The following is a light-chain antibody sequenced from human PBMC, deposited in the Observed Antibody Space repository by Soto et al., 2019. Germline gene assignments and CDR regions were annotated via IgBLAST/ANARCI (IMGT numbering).Light chain of an antibody. CDR1: QSVSSS. Sequence: EIVLTQFPATLSLSPGERATLSCRASQSVSSSLAWYQQKPGQAPRLLMYDASNRATGIPARFTGSGSGTDFTLPISSLEPEDFAVYYCQQRSNWPPGTITFGQGTRLEI. V-gene: IGKV3-11*01. CDR3: QQRSNWPPGTIT. CDR2: DAS. J-gene: IGKJ5*01.